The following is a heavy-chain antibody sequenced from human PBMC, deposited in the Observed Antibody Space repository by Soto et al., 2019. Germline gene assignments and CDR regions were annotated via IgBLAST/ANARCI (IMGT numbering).Heavy chain of an antibody. Sequence: PSETLSLTCTVSGGSISSSSYYWGWIRQPPGKGLEWIGSIYYSGSTYYNPSLKSRVTISVDTSKNQFSLKLSSVTAADTAVYYCARLFSSGGWPFDYWGQGTLVTVSS. CDR3: ARLFSSGGWPFDY. V-gene: IGHV4-39*01. J-gene: IGHJ4*02. D-gene: IGHD6-19*01. CDR2: IYYSGST. CDR1: GGSISSSSYY.